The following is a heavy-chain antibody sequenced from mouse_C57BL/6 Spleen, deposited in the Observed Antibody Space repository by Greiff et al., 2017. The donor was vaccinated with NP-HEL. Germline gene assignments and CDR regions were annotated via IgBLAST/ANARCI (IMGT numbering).Heavy chain of an antibody. CDR1: GFTFSDYG. Sequence: EVKLVESGGGLVKPGGSLKLSCAASGFTFSDYGMHWVRQAPEKGLEWVAYISSGSSTIYYADTVKGRFTISRDNAKNTLFLQMTSLRSEDTAMYYCARPRDPYYYAMDYWGQGTSVTVSS. V-gene: IGHV5-17*01. D-gene: IGHD3-3*01. J-gene: IGHJ4*01. CDR2: ISSGSSTI. CDR3: ARPRDPYYYAMDY.